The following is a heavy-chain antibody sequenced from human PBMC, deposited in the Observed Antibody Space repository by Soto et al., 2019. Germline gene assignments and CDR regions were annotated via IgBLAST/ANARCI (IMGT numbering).Heavy chain of an antibody. D-gene: IGHD2-2*02. CDR2: VNPKSGNT. V-gene: IGHV1-8*01. J-gene: IGHJ5*02. CDR3: ARPYCDSTSCYTDWVDP. Sequence: QVQLVQSGAEVKKPGASVKVSCKASGYSFSTYDINWVRQAAGQGLEWMGWVNPKSGNTDYAQRFRGRGTMTSNTSISTAYMALSALTPEDTAVYYCARPYCDSTSCYTDWVDPWGQGTLVTVS. CDR1: GYSFSTYD.